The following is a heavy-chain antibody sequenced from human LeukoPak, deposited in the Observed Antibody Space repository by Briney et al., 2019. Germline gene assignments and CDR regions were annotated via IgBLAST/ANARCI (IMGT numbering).Heavy chain of an antibody. CDR3: ARRGRYCTSTNCYVAY. Sequence: GESLKISCKGSGYSFTDYWIAWVRQMPGQGLEWMGLIYPRDSEIRNSPSFQGQVTISADKSINTAYLQWSSLKASDTAMYYCARRGRYCTSTNCYVAYWGQGTLVTVSS. CDR2: IYPRDSEI. CDR1: GYSFTDYW. J-gene: IGHJ4*02. V-gene: IGHV5-51*01. D-gene: IGHD2-2*01.